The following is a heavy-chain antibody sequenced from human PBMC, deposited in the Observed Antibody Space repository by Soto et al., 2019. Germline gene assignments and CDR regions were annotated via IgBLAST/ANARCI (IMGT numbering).Heavy chain of an antibody. CDR1: GGTFSSYA. V-gene: IGHV1-69*13. CDR3: ARSPGGNQYYYYGMDV. Sequence: ASVKVSCKASGGTFSSYAISWVRQAPGQGLEWMGGIIPIFGTANYAQKFQGRVTITADESTSTAYMELSSLRSEDTAVYYCARSPGGNQYYYYGMDVWGQGTTVTVSS. J-gene: IGHJ6*02. CDR2: IIPIFGTA. D-gene: IGHD2-15*01.